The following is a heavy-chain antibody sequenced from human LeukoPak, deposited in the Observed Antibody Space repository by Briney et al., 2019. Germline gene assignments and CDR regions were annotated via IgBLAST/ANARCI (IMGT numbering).Heavy chain of an antibody. CDR2: INPNSGGT. J-gene: IGHJ4*02. D-gene: IGHD4-23*01. Sequence: ASVKVSCKASGYTFTGYYMHWVRQAPGQGLEWMGWINPNSGGTNYAQKFQGRVTMTRDTSISTAYMELSRLRSDDTAVYYCAGDYGGNSCFDYWGQGTLVTVSS. CDR1: GYTFTGYY. CDR3: AGDYGGNSCFDY. V-gene: IGHV1-2*02.